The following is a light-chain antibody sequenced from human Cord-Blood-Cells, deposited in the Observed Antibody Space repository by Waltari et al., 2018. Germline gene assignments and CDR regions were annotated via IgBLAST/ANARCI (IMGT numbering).Light chain of an antibody. V-gene: IGLV1-40*01. J-gene: IGLJ1*01. CDR1: SFNIGAGYD. CDR3: QSYDSSLSGYV. Sequence: QSVLTQPPSVSGAPGQRVTIPCTGSSFNIGAGYDVHWYQQLPGTAPKLLIYGNSNRPSGVPDRFSGSKSGTSASLAITGLQAEDEADYYCQSYDSSLSGYVFGTGTKVTVL. CDR2: GNS.